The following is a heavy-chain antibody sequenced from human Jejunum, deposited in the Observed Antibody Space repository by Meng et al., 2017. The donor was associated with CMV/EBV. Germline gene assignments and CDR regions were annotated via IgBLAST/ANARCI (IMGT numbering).Heavy chain of an antibody. CDR3: ARGLMGCTSTSCYSGWFDP. CDR1: TYS. CDR2: ISGSGDNI. V-gene: IGHV3-21*01. D-gene: IGHD2-2*02. Sequence: TYSLNWVRQAPGKGLEWVSSISGSGDNIYYADSVKGQFTISRDNAKNSLFLQMNSLRAEDTAVYYCARGLMGCTSTSCYSGWFDPWGQGTLVTVSS. J-gene: IGHJ5*02.